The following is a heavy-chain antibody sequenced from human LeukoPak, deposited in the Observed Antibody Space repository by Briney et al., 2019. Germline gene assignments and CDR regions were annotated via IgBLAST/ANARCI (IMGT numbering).Heavy chain of an antibody. V-gene: IGHV1-46*01. Sequence: GASVKVSCKASGYTFTSYYMHWVRQAPGQGLEWMGIINPSGGSTSYAQKFQGRVTMTRDTSTSTVYMELSSLRSEDTAVYYCAREMVGIAAAYGMDVWGQGTTVTVSS. J-gene: IGHJ6*02. CDR1: GYTFTSYY. D-gene: IGHD6-13*01. CDR3: AREMVGIAAAYGMDV. CDR2: INPSGGST.